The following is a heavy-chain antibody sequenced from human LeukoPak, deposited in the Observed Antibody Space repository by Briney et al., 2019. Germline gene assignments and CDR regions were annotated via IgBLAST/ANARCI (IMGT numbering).Heavy chain of an antibody. D-gene: IGHD1-26*01. V-gene: IGHV1-58*01. J-gene: IGHJ4*02. CDR2: IVVGSGNT. CDR3: ARDPGGSYEGDY. CDR1: GFTFTSSA. Sequence: SVKVSCKASGFTFTSSAVQWVRQARGQRLEWIGWIVVGSGNTNYAQKFQERVTITRDMSTSTAYMELSSLRSEDTAVYYCARDPGGSYEGDYWGQGTLVTVSS.